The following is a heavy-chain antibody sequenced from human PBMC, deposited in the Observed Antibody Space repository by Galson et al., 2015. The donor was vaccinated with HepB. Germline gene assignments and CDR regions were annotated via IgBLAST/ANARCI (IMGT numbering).Heavy chain of an antibody. V-gene: IGHV3-23*01. J-gene: IGHJ4*02. D-gene: IGHD7-27*01. CDR2: ISGSSSRA. Sequence: SLRLSCAASGFTLSSYAMSWVRQAPGKGLEWVSGISGSSSRAYYADSVKGRFTISRDNSKNTLYLQMNSLRAEDTALYYCAKDGELGPGRCYFDYWGQGALVTVSS. CDR3: AKDGELGPGRCYFDY. CDR1: GFTLSSYA.